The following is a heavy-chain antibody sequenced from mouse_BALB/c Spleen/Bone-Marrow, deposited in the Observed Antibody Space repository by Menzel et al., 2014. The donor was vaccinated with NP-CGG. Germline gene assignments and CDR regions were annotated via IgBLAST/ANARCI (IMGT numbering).Heavy chain of an antibody. Sequence: VKLMESGPGLVAPSQSLSITCTVSGFSLTSYGVHWVRQPPGKGLEWLGVIWAGGSTNYNSALMSRLSISKDNSKNQVFLKMNSLQTDDTAMYYCARALDSSGYGFAYWGQGTLVTVSA. V-gene: IGHV2-9*02. D-gene: IGHD3-2*01. CDR3: ARALDSSGYGFAY. J-gene: IGHJ3*01. CDR1: GFSLTSYG. CDR2: IWAGGST.